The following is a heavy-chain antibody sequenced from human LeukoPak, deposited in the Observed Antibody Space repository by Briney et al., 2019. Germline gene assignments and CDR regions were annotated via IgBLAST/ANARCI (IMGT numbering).Heavy chain of an antibody. V-gene: IGHV3-30*02. J-gene: IGHJ4*02. Sequence: GGSLRLSCAASGFTFSSYGMHWVRQAPGKGLEWVAFIRYDGSNKNYADSVRGRFTISRGNSKNTLYLQMDSLRAEDTAVYYCAKVGIVVVPADRFDYWGQGTLVTVSS. CDR2: IRYDGSNK. CDR3: AKVGIVVVPADRFDY. D-gene: IGHD2-2*01. CDR1: GFTFSSYG.